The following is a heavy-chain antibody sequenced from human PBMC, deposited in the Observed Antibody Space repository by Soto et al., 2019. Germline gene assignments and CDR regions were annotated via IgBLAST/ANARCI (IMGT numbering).Heavy chain of an antibody. J-gene: IGHJ4*02. CDR1: GYTLTELS. Sequence: GASVKVSWKVCGYTLTELSMHWVRQAPGKGLEWMGGFDPEDGETIYAQKFQGRVTMTEDTSTDTAYMELSSLRSEDTAVYYCARDMPLFSFGYQRGSYSDHWGQGALVTVSS. V-gene: IGHV1-24*01. CDR3: ARDMPLFSFGYQRGSYSDH. CDR2: FDPEDGET. D-gene: IGHD3-22*01.